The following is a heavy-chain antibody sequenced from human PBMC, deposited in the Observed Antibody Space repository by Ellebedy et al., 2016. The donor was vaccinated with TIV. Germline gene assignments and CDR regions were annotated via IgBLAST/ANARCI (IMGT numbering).Heavy chain of an antibody. CDR3: ARDRVAVVVPALGAFDI. CDR1: GFTFSSYS. V-gene: IGHV3-48*02. CDR2: ISSSGLIV. Sequence: GESLKISCAASGFTFSSYSMNWVRQAPGKGLEWVSYISSSGLIVYYGDSVKGRFTVSRDNAKNSLYLQMNSLRDEDTALYYCARDRVAVVVPALGAFDIWGQGTMVTVSS. D-gene: IGHD2-15*01. J-gene: IGHJ3*02.